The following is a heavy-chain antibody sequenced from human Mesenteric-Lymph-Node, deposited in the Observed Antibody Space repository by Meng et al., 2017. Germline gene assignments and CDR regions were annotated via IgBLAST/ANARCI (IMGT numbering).Heavy chain of an antibody. Sequence: GGSLRLSCAASGFTFSSYSMNWVRQAPGKGLEWVSSISSSSSYIYYADSVKGRFTISRDNAKNSLYLQMNSLRAEDTAVYYCARVAAASHQELDYWGQGTLVTVSS. V-gene: IGHV3-21*01. CDR1: GFTFSSYS. CDR3: ARVAAASHQELDY. CDR2: ISSSSSYI. D-gene: IGHD6-13*01. J-gene: IGHJ4*02.